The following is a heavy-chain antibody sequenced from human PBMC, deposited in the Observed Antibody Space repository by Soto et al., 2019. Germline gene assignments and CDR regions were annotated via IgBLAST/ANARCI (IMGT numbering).Heavy chain of an antibody. CDR1: GFTFSSYW. CDR2: IKQDGSEK. CDR3: ARDKVLLWFGYYGMDV. D-gene: IGHD3-10*01. Sequence: SLRLSCAASGFTFSSYWMSWVRQAPGKGLEWVANIKQDGSEKYYVDSAKGRFTISRDNAKNSLYLQMNSLRAEDTAVYYCARDKVLLWFGYYGMDVWGQGTTVTVSS. V-gene: IGHV3-7*04. J-gene: IGHJ6*02.